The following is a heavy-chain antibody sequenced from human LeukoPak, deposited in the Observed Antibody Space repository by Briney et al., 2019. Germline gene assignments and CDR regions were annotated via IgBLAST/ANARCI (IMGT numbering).Heavy chain of an antibody. CDR2: IYGDGRI. Sequence: GGSLRLSCAASGFTVASNYMSWVRQAPGKGLEWVSVIYGDGRIHYADSVKGRFTISRDDSKNTLYLQMNSLRAEDTAVYYCARESGYSYGLAGFFDYWGQGTLVTVSS. D-gene: IGHD5-18*01. J-gene: IGHJ4*02. CDR3: ARESGYSYGLAGFFDY. CDR1: GFTVASNY. V-gene: IGHV3-53*01.